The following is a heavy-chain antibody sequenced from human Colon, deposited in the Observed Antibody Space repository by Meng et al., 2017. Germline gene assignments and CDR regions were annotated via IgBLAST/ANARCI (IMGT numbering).Heavy chain of an antibody. Sequence: GESLKISCATSGLTFSRSGMHWVRQAPGKGLEGVAFIWSDGSKKYYADSVKGRFTISRDNSKNTLYLQMNSLRDDDTAVYYCARDKGTYYRDYWGQGTLVTVSS. CDR2: IWSDGSKK. CDR3: ARDKGTYYRDY. CDR1: GLTFSRSG. D-gene: IGHD3-10*01. J-gene: IGHJ4*02. V-gene: IGHV3-33*01.